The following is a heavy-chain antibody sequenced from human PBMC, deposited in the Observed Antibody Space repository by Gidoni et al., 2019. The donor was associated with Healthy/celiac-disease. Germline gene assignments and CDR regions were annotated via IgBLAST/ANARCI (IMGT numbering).Heavy chain of an antibody. Sequence: QVQLQESGPGLVKPSETLSLTCTVSGGSISSYYWSWIRQPPGKGLEWIGYIYYSGSTNYNPSLKSRVTISVDTSKNQFSLKLSSVTAADTAVYYCARTYYDFWSGGYYYMDVWGKGTTVTVSS. J-gene: IGHJ6*03. CDR3: ARTYYDFWSGGYYYMDV. V-gene: IGHV4-59*01. CDR2: IYYSGST. D-gene: IGHD3-3*01. CDR1: GGSISSYY.